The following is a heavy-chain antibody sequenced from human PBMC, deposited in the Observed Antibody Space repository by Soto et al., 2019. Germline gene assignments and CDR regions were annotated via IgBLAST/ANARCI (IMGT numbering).Heavy chain of an antibody. V-gene: IGHV2-5*02. D-gene: IGHD1-26*01. CDR2: IYWDDDK. CDR1: GFSLSTSGVG. J-gene: IGHJ4*02. CDR3: APNIVGGTFDS. Sequence: QITLKESGPTLVKPTQTLTLTCTFSGFSLSTSGVGVGWIRQPPGKALEWLALIYWDDDKRYSPSLKSRLTITKETSKNQVVLTMTNMDPVDTATYYCAPNIVGGTFDSLGQGNLVTVSS.